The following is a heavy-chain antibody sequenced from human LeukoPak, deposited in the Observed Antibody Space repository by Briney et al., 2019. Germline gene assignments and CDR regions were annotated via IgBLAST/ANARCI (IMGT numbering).Heavy chain of an antibody. V-gene: IGHV3-23*01. Sequence: GGSLRLSCVVSGFTLSTYAMSWVRQAPGKGLQWVSAISGSGGFTYYADSVKGRFTISRDNSKNTLYLQMNDLRAEDTAVYYCAKGGPVSGNYYFFDYWGQGTLVTVSS. J-gene: IGHJ4*02. CDR3: AKGGPVSGNYYFFDY. CDR1: GFTLSTYA. D-gene: IGHD1-26*01. CDR2: ISGSGGFT.